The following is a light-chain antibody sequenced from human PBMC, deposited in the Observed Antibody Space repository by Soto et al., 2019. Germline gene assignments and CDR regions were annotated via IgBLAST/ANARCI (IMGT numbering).Light chain of an antibody. V-gene: IGKV3D-15*01. J-gene: IGKJ4*01. CDR2: DAS. CDR1: QSVSSN. Sequence: EIVMTQSPATLSVSPGERATLSCRASQSVSSNVAWYQQIPGQTPRLLIYDASNRATGIPDRFSGGGSGTDFTLTISRLEPEDFAVYYCQQFSSYPLTFGGGTKVDIK. CDR3: QQFSSYPLT.